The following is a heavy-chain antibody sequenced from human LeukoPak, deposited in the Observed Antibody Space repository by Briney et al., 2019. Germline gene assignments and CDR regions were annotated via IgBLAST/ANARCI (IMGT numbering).Heavy chain of an antibody. CDR2: ISYDGSNK. V-gene: IGHV3-30*18. J-gene: IGHJ4*02. D-gene: IGHD2-21*01. CDR1: GFTFANYG. Sequence: GGSLRLSCVASGFTFANYGMHWVRQAPGKGLEWVAVISYDGSNKYYADSVKGRFTISRDNSKNTLYLQMNSLRAEDTAVYCCAKDIPADYWGQGTLVTVSS. CDR3: AKDIPADY.